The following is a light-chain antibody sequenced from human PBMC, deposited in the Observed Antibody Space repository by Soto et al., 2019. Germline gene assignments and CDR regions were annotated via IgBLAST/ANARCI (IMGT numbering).Light chain of an antibody. CDR3: QHYNSYSEA. CDR1: QSLNRW. CDR2: DAS. V-gene: IGKV1-5*01. Sequence: DIEMSQSPSSLSASVGDRVTITCRASQSLNRWLAWYQQKPGKAPKLLIYDASTLERGVPSRFSGTGSGTEFTLTISGLQPDDFATYFCQHYNSYSEAFGQGTKWIS. J-gene: IGKJ1*01.